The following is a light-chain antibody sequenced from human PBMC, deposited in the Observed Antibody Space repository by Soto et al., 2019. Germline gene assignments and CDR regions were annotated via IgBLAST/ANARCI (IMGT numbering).Light chain of an antibody. CDR2: DVN. J-gene: IGLJ1*01. V-gene: IGLV2-14*01. CDR1: SSDVGGYNY. Sequence: QSALTQPASVSGSPGQSITISCTGTSSDVGGYNYVSWYQQHPGKAPKLIIYDVNNRPSGVSNRFSGSNSGNTASLTVSGLQAEDEADYYCSSYTSSSTYVFGTGTKLTVL. CDR3: SSYTSSSTYV.